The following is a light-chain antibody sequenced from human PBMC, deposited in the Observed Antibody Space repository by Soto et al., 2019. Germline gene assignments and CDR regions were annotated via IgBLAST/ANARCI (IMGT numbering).Light chain of an antibody. J-gene: IGLJ1*01. CDR1: AANVGAAYN. CDR3: QSYDSSLSGYV. Sequence: SVLTQPPSVSGAPGHVVPLSWTGGAANVGAAYNVDWYQQLPGTAPKLLIYGNNNRPSGVPARFSGSKSGTSASLAIAGLQAEDEGDYYCQSYDSSLSGYVFGTGTKVTVL. CDR2: GNN. V-gene: IGLV1-40*01.